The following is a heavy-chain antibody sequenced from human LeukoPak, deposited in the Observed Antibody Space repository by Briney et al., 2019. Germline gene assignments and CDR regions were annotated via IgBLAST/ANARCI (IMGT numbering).Heavy chain of an antibody. D-gene: IGHD3-3*01. CDR2: IIPIFGTA. CDR1: GGTFSSYA. Sequence: GASVKVSCKASGGTFSSYAISWVRQAPGQGLEWMGGIIPIFGTANYAQKFQGRVTITADKSTSTAYMELSSLRSEDTAVYYCARDSSIFGYGWRDYFDYWGQGTLVTVSS. CDR3: ARDSSIFGYGWRDYFDY. J-gene: IGHJ4*02. V-gene: IGHV1-69*06.